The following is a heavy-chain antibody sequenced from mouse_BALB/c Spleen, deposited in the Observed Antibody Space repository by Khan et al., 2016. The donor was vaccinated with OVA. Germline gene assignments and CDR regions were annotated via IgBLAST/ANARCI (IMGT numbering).Heavy chain of an antibody. CDR3: ARMARAIN. V-gene: IGHV5-6-3*01. CDR2: INSNGGST. Sequence: EVKLVESGGGLVQPGGSLKLSCAASGFTFSSYGMSWVRQTPDKRLELVATINSNGGSTYYPDSVKGRFTISRDNAKNTLYLQMSRLKSEDTAMDYCARMARAINWDQGTTLTVSS. J-gene: IGHJ2*01. CDR1: GFTFSSYG.